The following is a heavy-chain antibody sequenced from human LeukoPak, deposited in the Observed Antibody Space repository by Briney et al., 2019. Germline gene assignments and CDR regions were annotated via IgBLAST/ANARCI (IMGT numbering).Heavy chain of an antibody. CDR1: GFSFPTYW. CDR2: IWYDGSNK. D-gene: IGHD6-6*01. Sequence: GGSLRLSCAASGFSFPTYWMSWVRQAPGKGLEWVAVIWYDGSNKLYTDSVNGRFTISRDNSKNTLYLQLNSLRVEDTAVYYCARDWSGSSSRFFDYWGQGTLVTVSS. J-gene: IGHJ4*02. V-gene: IGHV3-33*08. CDR3: ARDWSGSSSRFFDY.